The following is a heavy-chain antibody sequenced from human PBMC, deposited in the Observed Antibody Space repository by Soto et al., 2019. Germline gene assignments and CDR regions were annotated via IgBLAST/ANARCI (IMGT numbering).Heavy chain of an antibody. J-gene: IGHJ4*02. V-gene: IGHV4-31*03. CDR2: VYYTGTT. CDR1: GGSISSGAYY. D-gene: IGHD3-22*01. Sequence: QVQLQESGPGLVKPSQTLSLTCTVSGGSISSGAYYWSWIRQHPGEGLEWIGYVYYTGTTYYNPSLKRRVTILVDTSKHQFSLKLSSVTAADTAVYYCARLSYYDSSDFYHFDSWGQGPLVTVSS. CDR3: ARLSYYDSSDFYHFDS.